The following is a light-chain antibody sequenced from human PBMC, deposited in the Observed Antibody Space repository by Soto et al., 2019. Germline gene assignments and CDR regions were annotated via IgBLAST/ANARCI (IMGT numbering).Light chain of an antibody. J-gene: IGKJ1*01. CDR2: DTS. CDR3: QQYNTWPQS. CDR1: QSVSSN. Sequence: EIVLTQSPGLLSSSPGETAVLSCRASQSVSSNLAWYQQKPGQAPRLLIYDTSTRATGIPARFSGSGSGTEFTLTISSLQSEDFAVYYCQQYNTWPQSFGQGTKVEIK. V-gene: IGKV3-15*01.